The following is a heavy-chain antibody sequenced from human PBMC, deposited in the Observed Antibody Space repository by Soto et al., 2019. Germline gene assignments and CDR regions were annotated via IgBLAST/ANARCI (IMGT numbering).Heavy chain of an antibody. CDR3: ASRNSSSWYAVLDY. V-gene: IGHV3-30-3*01. CDR1: GFTFSSYA. Sequence: QVQLVESGGGVVQPGRSLRLSCAASGFTFSSYAMHWVRQAPGKGLEWVAVISYDGSNKYYADSVKGRFTISRDNSKNTLYLHMNSLRAEDTAVYYCASRNSSSWYAVLDYWGQGTLVTVSS. J-gene: IGHJ4*02. D-gene: IGHD6-13*01. CDR2: ISYDGSNK.